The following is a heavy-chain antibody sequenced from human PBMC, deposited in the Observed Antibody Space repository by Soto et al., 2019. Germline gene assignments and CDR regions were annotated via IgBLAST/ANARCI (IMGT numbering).Heavy chain of an antibody. V-gene: IGHV3-23*01. CDR2: FSGSGGRT. D-gene: IGHD2-15*01. CDR3: AKTFGGNTRRSDAFDF. J-gene: IGHJ3*01. Sequence: GSLRLSCTASGLAFSISTYAMSWVRQAPGKGLEWVSTFSGSGGRTFYADSAKGRFTISRDNSKSTLYLQMNSLRADDTAIYYCAKTFGGNTRRSDAFDFWGQGTVVTVSS. CDR1: GLAFSISTYA.